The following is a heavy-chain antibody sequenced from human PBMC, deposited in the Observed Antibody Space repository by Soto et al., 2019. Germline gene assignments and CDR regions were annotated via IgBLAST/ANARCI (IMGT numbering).Heavy chain of an antibody. V-gene: IGHV3-23*01. J-gene: IGHJ5*02. Sequence: GGSLRLSCAASGVTFENYGMNWVRQAPGKGLEWVATISGRGYDTYYADSVRGRFTISRDNSKNTASLQMSSLRAEDTAVYYCARQHKGIARNWFGPWGQGSLVTVSS. CDR2: ISGRGYDT. CDR3: ARQHKGIARNWFGP. D-gene: IGHD2-21*01. CDR1: GVTFENYG.